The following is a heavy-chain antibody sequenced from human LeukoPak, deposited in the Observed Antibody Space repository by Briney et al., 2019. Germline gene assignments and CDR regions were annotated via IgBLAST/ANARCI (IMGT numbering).Heavy chain of an antibody. V-gene: IGHV3-48*01. CDR1: GFTFSSYS. CDR2: ISSSSSTI. CDR3: AGYSYGSGGSSGWYYFDY. J-gene: IGHJ4*02. Sequence: GGSLRLSCAASGFTFSSYSMNWVRQAPGKGLEWVSYISSSSSTIYYADSVKGRFTISRDNAKNSLYLQMNSLRAEDTAVYYCAGYSYGSGGSSGWYYFDYWGQGTLVTVSS. D-gene: IGHD5-18*01.